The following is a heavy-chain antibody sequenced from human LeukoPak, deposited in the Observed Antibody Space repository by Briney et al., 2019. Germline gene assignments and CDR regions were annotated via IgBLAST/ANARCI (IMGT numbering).Heavy chain of an antibody. CDR1: GFTFSSYW. CDR3: AKGHYTDV. CDR2: ISYDGSHK. V-gene: IGHV3-30*18. J-gene: IGHJ6*03. Sequence: GGSLRLSCAASGFTFSSYWMHWVRQAPGRGLEWVAVISYDGSHKYYVDSVRGRFTISRDNSKNTLYLQMNSLRAEDTAVYYCAKGHYTDVWGKGTTVTVSS.